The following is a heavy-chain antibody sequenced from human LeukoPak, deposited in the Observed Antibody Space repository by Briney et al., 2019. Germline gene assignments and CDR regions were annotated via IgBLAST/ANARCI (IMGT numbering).Heavy chain of an antibody. CDR3: ARGSRATDAFDI. CDR1: GFTFSSYG. D-gene: IGHD1-26*01. CDR2: ISGSGGTT. Sequence: PGGSLRLSCAASGFTFSSYGMSWVRQAPGKGLEWVSAISGSGGTTYYADSVKGRFTISRDNAKNSLYLQMNSLRAEDTAVYYCARGSRATDAFDIWGQGTMVTVSS. V-gene: IGHV3-23*01. J-gene: IGHJ3*02.